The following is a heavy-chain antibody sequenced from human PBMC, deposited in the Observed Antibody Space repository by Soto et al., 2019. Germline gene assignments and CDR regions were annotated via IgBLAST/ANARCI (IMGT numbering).Heavy chain of an antibody. CDR3: AKIESRFFYDSTGYYPFDY. J-gene: IGHJ4*02. CDR1: GFTFSTYA. Sequence: PGGSLRLSCAASGFTFSTYAMTWVRQAPGKGLDWVSALSGSGVSTYYADSVMGRFTISRDSSKNTVYLQMNSLRAEDTAVYYCAKIESRFFYDSTGYYPFDYWGQGTLVTVSS. D-gene: IGHD3-22*01. V-gene: IGHV3-23*01. CDR2: LSGSGVST.